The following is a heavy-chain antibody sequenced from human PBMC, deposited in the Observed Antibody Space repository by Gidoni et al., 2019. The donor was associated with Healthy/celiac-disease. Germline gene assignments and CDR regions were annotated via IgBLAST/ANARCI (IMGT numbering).Heavy chain of an antibody. Sequence: IQLVQSEAEVKKAGSSVKVSCKASGGTFSSYNISWVRQAPGQGLEGMGRLIPILSIANYAQKFQGRVTNTAVKSTGTAYMELSSLGSKDTAVEYCAGDGAVAGSDDEGYFDLWGRGTLVTVSS. CDR3: AGDGAVAGSDDEGYFDL. V-gene: IGHV1-69*08. CDR2: LIPILSIA. CDR1: GGTFSSYN. D-gene: IGHD6-19*01. J-gene: IGHJ2*01.